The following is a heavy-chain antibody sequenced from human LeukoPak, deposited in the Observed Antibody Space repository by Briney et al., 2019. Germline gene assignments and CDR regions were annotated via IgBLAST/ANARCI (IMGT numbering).Heavy chain of an antibody. V-gene: IGHV5-51*01. CDR2: IYPGDSDT. CDR3: ARLWCAGGSCYSPLDY. CDR1: GYSFTTYW. Sequence: LGESLKISCKGSGYSFTTYWIGWVRQMPGKGLEWMGIIYPGDSDTTYSPSFQGQVTISADKSISTAYLQWSSLKASDTAIYYCARLWCAGGSCYSPLDYWGQGTLVTVSS. D-gene: IGHD2-15*01. J-gene: IGHJ4*02.